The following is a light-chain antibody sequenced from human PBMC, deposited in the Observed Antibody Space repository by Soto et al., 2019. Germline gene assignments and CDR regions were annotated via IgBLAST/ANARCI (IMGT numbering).Light chain of an antibody. V-gene: IGKV1-5*03. CDR1: QTISSW. CDR3: QHYNSYSEA. Sequence: DIQIPQSPSSLSSSLLERFTITCRASQTISSWLAWYQQKPGKAPKLLIYKASTLKSGVPSRFSGSGSGTEFTLTISSLQPDDFATYYCQHYNSYSEAFGQGTKV. CDR2: KAS. J-gene: IGKJ1*01.